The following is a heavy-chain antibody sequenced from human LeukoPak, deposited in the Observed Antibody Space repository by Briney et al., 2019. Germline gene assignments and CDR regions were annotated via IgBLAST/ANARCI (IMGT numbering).Heavy chain of an antibody. J-gene: IGHJ4*02. Sequence: GGSLRLSCAASGFTFSSYAMGWVRQAPGKGLEWVSTISGTGDSTYYADSVKGRFTISRDSSKNTLYLQMNSLRPEDTAVYYCAKPARGSGIQDGFDSWGQGTLVTVSS. CDR3: AKPARGSGIQDGFDS. V-gene: IGHV3-23*01. CDR1: GFTFSSYA. CDR2: ISGTGDST. D-gene: IGHD3-10*01.